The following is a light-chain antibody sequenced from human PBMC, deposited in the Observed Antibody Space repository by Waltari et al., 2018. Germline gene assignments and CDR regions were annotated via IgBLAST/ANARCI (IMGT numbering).Light chain of an antibody. CDR1: TGAVTSGNY. CDR3: LLYYSGGRV. CDR2: DTN. V-gene: IGLV7-46*01. J-gene: IGLJ3*02. Sequence: QAVVTQEPSLTVSPGGTVTPTCGSSTGAVTSGNYPYWFQQKPGQAPWTLIYDTNNKPSWTPARFSGSLLGGEAALTLSGARPEDEAEYFCLLYYSGGRVFGGGTKLTVL.